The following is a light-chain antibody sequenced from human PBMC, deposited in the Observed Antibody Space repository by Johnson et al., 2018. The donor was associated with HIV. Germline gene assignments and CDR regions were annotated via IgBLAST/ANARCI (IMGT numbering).Light chain of an antibody. V-gene: IGLV1-51*01. J-gene: IGLJ1*01. CDR2: DNN. Sequence: QSVLTQPPSVSAAPRQKVTISCSGSSSNIGNNYVSWYQQLPGTAPKLLIYDNNKRPSGIPDRFSGSKSGTSATLGITGLQTGDEADYYCGTWDSSLSAGVFGTGTQVTVL. CDR3: GTWDSSLSAGV. CDR1: SSNIGNNY.